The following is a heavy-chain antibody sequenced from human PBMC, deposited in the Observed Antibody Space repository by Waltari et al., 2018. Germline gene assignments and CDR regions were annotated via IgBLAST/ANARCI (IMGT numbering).Heavy chain of an antibody. D-gene: IGHD5-12*01. CDR3: ARAPRWLRFGFYYYYMDV. CDR1: GGTFSSYA. CDR2: NIPILGIA. Sequence: QVQLVQSGAEVKKPGSSVKVSCKASGGTFSSYAISWVRQAPGQGLEWMGGNIPILGIANYAQKFQGRVTITADKSTSTAYMELSSLRSEDTAVYYCARAPRWLRFGFYYYYMDVWGKGTTVTVSS. J-gene: IGHJ6*03. V-gene: IGHV1-69*10.